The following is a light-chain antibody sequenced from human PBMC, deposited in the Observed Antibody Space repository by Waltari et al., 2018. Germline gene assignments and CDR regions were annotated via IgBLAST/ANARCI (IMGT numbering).Light chain of an antibody. V-gene: IGKV6-21*01. Sequence: EIVLTQSPEFQSVTLKEKVTITCRASHSIGGRLHWYQQKPDQSPTILIMYASQAFSGVPSRFGGSGSGTDFTLTIDGLEAEDAATYYCHHSDSLPYSFGQGTKLEIK. J-gene: IGKJ2*03. CDR3: HHSDSLPYS. CDR1: HSIGGR. CDR2: YAS.